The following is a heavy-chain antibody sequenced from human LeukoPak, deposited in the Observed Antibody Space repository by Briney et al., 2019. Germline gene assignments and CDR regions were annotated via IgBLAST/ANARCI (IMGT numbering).Heavy chain of an antibody. Sequence: SETLSLTCTVSGGSIRSSSHYWGWIRQPPGKGLEWIGYIYYSGSTNYNPSLKSRVTISVDTSKNQFSLKLSSVTAADTAVYYCARVTGCSGGSCYSGLYFQHWGQGTLVTVSS. CDR2: IYYSGST. J-gene: IGHJ1*01. CDR3: ARVTGCSGGSCYSGLYFQH. CDR1: GGSIRSSSHY. V-gene: IGHV4-61*05. D-gene: IGHD2-15*01.